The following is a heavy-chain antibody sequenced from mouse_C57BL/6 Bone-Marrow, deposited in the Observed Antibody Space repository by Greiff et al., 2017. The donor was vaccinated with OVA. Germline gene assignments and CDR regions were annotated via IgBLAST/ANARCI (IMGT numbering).Heavy chain of an antibody. CDR3: ARSGYYGSSYDAY. Sequence: QVQLQQPGAELVKPGASVKLSCKASGYTFTSYWMHWVKQRPGQGLEWIGMIHPNSGSTNYNEKFKSKATLTVDKSSSTAYMQLSSLTSEDSAVYYGARSGYYGSSYDAYWGQGTLVTVSA. J-gene: IGHJ3*01. D-gene: IGHD1-1*01. CDR2: IHPNSGST. CDR1: GYTFTSYW. V-gene: IGHV1-64*01.